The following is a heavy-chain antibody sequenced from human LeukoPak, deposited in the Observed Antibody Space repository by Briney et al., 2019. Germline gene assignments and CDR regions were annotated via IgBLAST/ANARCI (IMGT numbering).Heavy chain of an antibody. J-gene: IGHJ4*02. CDR3: ATDPTRYASTTLVASNFDY. V-gene: IGHV3-48*02. Sequence: GGSLRLSCATSGFTFSSYSMSWVRQAPGKGLEWISYISSRSRDIYYVDSVKGRFTISRDHAKNSLYLQMNSLRDEDTAVYYCATDPTRYASTTLVASNFDYWGQGTLVTVSS. CDR2: ISSRSRDI. D-gene: IGHD4-23*01. CDR1: GFTFSSYS.